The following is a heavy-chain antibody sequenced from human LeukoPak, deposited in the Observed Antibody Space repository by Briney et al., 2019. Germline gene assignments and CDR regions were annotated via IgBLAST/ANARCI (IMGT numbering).Heavy chain of an antibody. CDR1: GDSISSYY. D-gene: IGHD6-13*01. V-gene: IGHV4-59*01. Sequence: SETLSLTCTVSGDSISSYYWSWLRQPPGQGLERIGYIYHSGSTNYNPSLKSRVTISADTSKDQFSLKLASVTAADTAVYYCATGYSSTWYYFDYWGQGTLVTVSS. CDR3: ATGYSSTWYYFDY. CDR2: IYHSGST. J-gene: IGHJ4*02.